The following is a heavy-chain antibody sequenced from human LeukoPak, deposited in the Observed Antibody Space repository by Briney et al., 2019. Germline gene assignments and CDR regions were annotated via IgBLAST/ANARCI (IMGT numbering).Heavy chain of an antibody. V-gene: IGHV3-66*02. Sequence: GGSLRLSCAASGFTFSSYSMSWVRQAPGKGLEWVSVIYSGGRTYYADPVKGRFTISRDNSKNTLYLQMNGLRAEDTAVYYCAKEPGYYFDYWGQGTLVTVSS. J-gene: IGHJ4*02. CDR3: AKEPGYYFDY. D-gene: IGHD3-10*01. CDR1: GFTFSSYS. CDR2: IYSGGRT.